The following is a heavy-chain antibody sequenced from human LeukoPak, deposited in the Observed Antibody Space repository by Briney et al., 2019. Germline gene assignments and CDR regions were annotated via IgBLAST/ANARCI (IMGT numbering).Heavy chain of an antibody. V-gene: IGHV4-34*01. CDR1: GGSFSGYY. CDR3: ARGRTTETTFYYYYHGMDV. J-gene: IGHJ6*02. CDR2: INHGGST. D-gene: IGHD4-11*01. Sequence: PSETLSLTCAVYGGSFSGYYWSRIRQPPGKGLEWIGEINHGGSTNYNPSLKSRVTISVDTSKNQFSLKLSSVTAADTAVYYCARGRTTETTFYYYYHGMDVWGQGTTVTVSS.